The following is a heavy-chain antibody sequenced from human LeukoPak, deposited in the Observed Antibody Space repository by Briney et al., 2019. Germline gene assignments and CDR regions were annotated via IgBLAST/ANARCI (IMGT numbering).Heavy chain of an antibody. CDR3: AKAEYYYDSSGPFDY. D-gene: IGHD3-22*01. J-gene: IGHJ4*02. V-gene: IGHV3-30*04. CDR2: ISFDGSNE. Sequence: PGGSLRLSCAASGFTFSSYAMHWVRQAPGKGLEWVAAISFDGSNEYYADSVKGRFTISRDNSKNTLYLQMNSLRAEDTAVYYCAKAEYYYDSSGPFDYWGQGTLVTVSS. CDR1: GFTFSSYA.